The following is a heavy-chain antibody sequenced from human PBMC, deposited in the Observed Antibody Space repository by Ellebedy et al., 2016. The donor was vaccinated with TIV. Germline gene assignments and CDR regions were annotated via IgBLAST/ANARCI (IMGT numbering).Heavy chain of an antibody. CDR1: GFTFSSYS. CDR3: ARFMFSYCSSTSCAYYYYGMDV. J-gene: IGHJ6*02. Sequence: PGGSLRLSCAASGFTFSSYSMNWVRQAPGKGLEWVSSISSSSSYIYYADSVKGRFTISRDNAKNSLYLQMNSLRAEDTAVYYCARFMFSYCSSTSCAYYYYGMDVWGQGTTVTVSS. V-gene: IGHV3-21*01. D-gene: IGHD2-2*01. CDR2: ISSSSSYI.